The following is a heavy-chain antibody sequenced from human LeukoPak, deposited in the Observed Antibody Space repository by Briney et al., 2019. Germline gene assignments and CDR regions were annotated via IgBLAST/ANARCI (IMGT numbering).Heavy chain of an antibody. D-gene: IGHD6-13*01. J-gene: IGHJ3*02. CDR3: ARPMGSSWYDAFDI. CDR2: IIPILGIA. Sequence: ASVKVSCKASGGTFISYAISWVRQAPGQGLEWMGRIIPILGIANYAQKFQGRVTITADKSTSTAYMELSSLRSEDTAVYYCARPMGSSWYDAFDIWGQGTMVTVSS. CDR1: GGTFISYA. V-gene: IGHV1-69*04.